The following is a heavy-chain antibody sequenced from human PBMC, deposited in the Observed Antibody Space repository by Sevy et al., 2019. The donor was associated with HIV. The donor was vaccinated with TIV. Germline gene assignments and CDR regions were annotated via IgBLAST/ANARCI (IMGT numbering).Heavy chain of an antibody. D-gene: IGHD1-26*01. CDR1: GFTFNNFA. CDR3: AKAYRVSYYIPYDAFDI. J-gene: IGHJ3*02. V-gene: IGHV3-30-3*01. Sequence: GESLKISCAASGFTFNNFAMHWVRLAPGKGPEWVAVVSSDGAITYYADSVKGRFTVSRDNSKNTVYLQMSSLRTADTALYYCAKAYRVSYYIPYDAFDIWGQGTMVTVSS. CDR2: VSSDGAIT.